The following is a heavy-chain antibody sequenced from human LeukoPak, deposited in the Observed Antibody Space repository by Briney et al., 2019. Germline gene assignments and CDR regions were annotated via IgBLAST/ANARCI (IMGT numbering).Heavy chain of an antibody. CDR2: IYSSGST. CDR1: GGSIIGYY. J-gene: IGHJ6*03. V-gene: IGHV4-59*01. CDR3: ARSVLRFYYYYMDV. Sequence: PSETLSLTCTVSGGSIIGYYLSWIRQPPGKGLAWIGYIYSSGSTNYNPSLKSRVTISVDTSKNQFSLKLSSVTAAEAAVYYCARSVLRFYYYYMDVWGKGTTVTVSS.